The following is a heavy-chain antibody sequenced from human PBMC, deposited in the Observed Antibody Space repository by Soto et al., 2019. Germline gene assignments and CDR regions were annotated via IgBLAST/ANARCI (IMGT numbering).Heavy chain of an antibody. J-gene: IGHJ4*01. D-gene: IGHD6-19*01. CDR2: INSDGSST. V-gene: IGHV3-74*01. Sequence: PGGSLRRSCAASGFTFTSYWMHWVRQAPGKWLLWVSRINSDGSSTSYADSVKGRFTISRDNAKNTLYLQMNSLRAEDTAVYYFSRAQVVAGTWGYYWRHGVLVSVCS. CDR3: SRAQVVAGTWGYY. CDR1: GFTFTSYW.